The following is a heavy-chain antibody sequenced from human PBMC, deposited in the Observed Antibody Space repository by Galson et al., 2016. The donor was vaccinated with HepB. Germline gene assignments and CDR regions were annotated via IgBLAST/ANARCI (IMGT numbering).Heavy chain of an antibody. CDR1: GASIRSYY. D-gene: IGHD6-13*01. J-gene: IGHJ4*02. Sequence: EPLSLTCTVSGASIRSYYWSWIRQPPGKGLEWIGYMYYSGSTNYNPSLKSRVTISVDTSKNQFSLNLSSVTAADTAVYYCARGIAGGYFDYWGQGTLVTVSS. CDR2: MYYSGST. V-gene: IGHV4-59*01. CDR3: ARGIAGGYFDY.